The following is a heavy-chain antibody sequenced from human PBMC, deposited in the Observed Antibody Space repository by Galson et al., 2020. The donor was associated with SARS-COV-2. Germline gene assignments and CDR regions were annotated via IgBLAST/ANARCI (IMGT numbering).Heavy chain of an antibody. CDR3: AREWYYDSGGYYWEYAFDI. D-gene: IGHD3-22*01. J-gene: IGHJ3*02. CDR2: IYYSGST. CDR1: SRSLSSGGYY. V-gene: IGHV4-31*03. Sequence: SQTLSLTCTVSSRSLSSGGYYCSWIRQHPGKGLEWISHIYYSGSTYYNPSPKCRVPISVDTSQNQFSLTLSSVTAADTAVYYCAREWYYDSGGYYWEYAFDIWGQGTMVTVSS.